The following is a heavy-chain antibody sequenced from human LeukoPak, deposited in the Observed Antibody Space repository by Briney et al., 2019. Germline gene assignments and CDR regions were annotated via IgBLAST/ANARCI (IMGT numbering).Heavy chain of an antibody. V-gene: IGHV4-61*02. D-gene: IGHD5-18*01. CDR2: IYTSGST. CDR3: ASAYSDGFKGYMDV. Sequence: PSETLSLTCTVSGGSISSGSYYWSWIRQPPGKGLEWIGRIYTSGSTNYNPSLKSRVTISVDTSKNQFSLKLSSVTAADTAVYCCASAYSDGFKGYMDVWGKGTTVTVSS. J-gene: IGHJ6*03. CDR1: GGSISSGSYY.